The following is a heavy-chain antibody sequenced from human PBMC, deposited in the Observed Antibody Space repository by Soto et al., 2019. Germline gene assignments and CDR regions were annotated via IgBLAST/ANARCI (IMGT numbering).Heavy chain of an antibody. CDR2: IVPMFGTT. V-gene: IGHV1-69*06. CDR3: ARDLAEVHLWDAVAV. Sequence: QVQLVQSGPELKKPGSSVKVSCKAPGDTFNSYGISWVRQAPGQGIEWMGGIVPMFGTTNLALKFEDRVTITADKLTTTVYMEIRGLTSEDTAVYYCARDLAEVHLWDAVAVWGHGTRVNVSS. CDR1: GDTFNSYG. D-gene: IGHD6-13*01. J-gene: IGHJ3*01.